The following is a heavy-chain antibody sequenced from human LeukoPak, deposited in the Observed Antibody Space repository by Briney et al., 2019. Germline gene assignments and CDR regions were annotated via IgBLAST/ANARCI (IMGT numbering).Heavy chain of an antibody. V-gene: IGHV3-23*01. D-gene: IGHD2-15*01. Sequence: GGSLRLSCAASGFTFSSYAMSWVRQAPGKGLEWVSAISGSGGSTYYADSVKGRFTISRDNSKNTLYLQMNSLRAEDTAVYYRAKVFCSGGSCCFDYWGQGTLVTVSS. CDR1: GFTFSSYA. J-gene: IGHJ4*02. CDR2: ISGSGGST. CDR3: AKVFCSGGSCCFDY.